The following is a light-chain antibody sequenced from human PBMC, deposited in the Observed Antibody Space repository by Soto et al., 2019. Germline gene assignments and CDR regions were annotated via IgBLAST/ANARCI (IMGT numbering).Light chain of an antibody. CDR3: QQYRSSPPIT. CDR2: GAS. J-gene: IGKJ5*01. CDR1: QSVSSSY. Sequence: EIVLTQSPGTLSLSPGERATLSCRASQSVSSSYLAWYQQKPGQAPRLLIYGASSRATGIPDRFSGSGSGTDFPLTISRLEPEDFALYYCQQYRSSPPITFGQGTRLEIK. V-gene: IGKV3-20*01.